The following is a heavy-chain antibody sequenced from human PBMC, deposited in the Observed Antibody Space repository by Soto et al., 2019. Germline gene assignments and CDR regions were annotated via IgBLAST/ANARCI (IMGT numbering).Heavy chain of an antibody. CDR3: VRGSYCSSTSCYEDWFDP. Sequence: GTFSSYTISWVRQAPGQGLEWIGRIIPILGIANYAQKFQGRVTITADKSTSTAYMELSSLRSEDTAVYYCVRGSYCSSTSCYEDWFDPWGQGTLVTVSS. J-gene: IGHJ5*02. V-gene: IGHV1-69*02. CDR2: IIPILGIA. D-gene: IGHD2-2*01. CDR1: GTFSSYT.